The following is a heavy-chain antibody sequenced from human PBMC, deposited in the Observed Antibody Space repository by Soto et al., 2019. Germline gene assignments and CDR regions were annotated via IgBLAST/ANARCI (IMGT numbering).Heavy chain of an antibody. CDR2: ISWNSGSI. CDR3: AKDNPMATHSIDY. V-gene: IGHV3-9*01. D-gene: IGHD2-15*01. Sequence: EVQLVESGGGLVQPGRSLRLSCAASGFTFDDYAMHWVRQAPGKGLEWVSGISWNSGSIGYADSVKGRFTISRDNAKNSMYMQMNSLRAEDTALYYCAKDNPMATHSIDYGGQGTLVTVSS. CDR1: GFTFDDYA. J-gene: IGHJ4*02.